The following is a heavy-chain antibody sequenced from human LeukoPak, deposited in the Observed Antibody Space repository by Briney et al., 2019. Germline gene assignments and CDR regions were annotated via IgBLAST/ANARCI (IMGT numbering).Heavy chain of an antibody. CDR2: IWYDGSNK. J-gene: IGHJ4*02. Sequence: PGGSLRLSFAASGFTFSSYGMHWVRQAPGKGLEWVAVIWYDGSNKYYADSVKGRFTIFRDNSKNTLYLQMNSLRAEDTAVYYCASNLWPSGSWNGGFGYWGQGTLVTVSS. CDR3: ASNLWPSGSWNGGFGY. V-gene: IGHV3-33*01. D-gene: IGHD1-26*01. CDR1: GFTFSSYG.